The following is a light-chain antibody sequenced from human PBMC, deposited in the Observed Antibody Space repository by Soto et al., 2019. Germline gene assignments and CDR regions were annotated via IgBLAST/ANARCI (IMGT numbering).Light chain of an antibody. CDR1: QSVSRSY. Sequence: EIVLTQSPGTLSLSPGERATLSCRASQSVSRSYLAWYQQKPGQAPRLLIYGASIRATGIPDMFSGSGSGTEFTLTISRLEPEEFAVYYCLQYDSSPKPFGQGTKGEI. CDR3: LQYDSSPKP. J-gene: IGKJ1*01. V-gene: IGKV3-20*01. CDR2: GAS.